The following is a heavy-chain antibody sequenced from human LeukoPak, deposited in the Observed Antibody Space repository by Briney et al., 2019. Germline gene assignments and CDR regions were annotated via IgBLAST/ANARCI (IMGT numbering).Heavy chain of an antibody. CDR3: ARSTMIAVVIDY. D-gene: IGHD3-22*01. CDR2: INPNSGGT. V-gene: IGHV1-2*02. CDR1: GYTFTGYY. Sequence: ASVKVSCKASGYTFTGYYMHWVRHAPGQGLEWTGWINPNSGGTNYAQKFQGRVTMTRDTSISTAYMELSRLRSDDTAVYYCARSTMIAVVIDYWGQGTLVTVSS. J-gene: IGHJ4*02.